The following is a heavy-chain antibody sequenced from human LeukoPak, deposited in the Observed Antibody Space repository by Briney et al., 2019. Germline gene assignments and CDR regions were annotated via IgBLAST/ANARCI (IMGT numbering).Heavy chain of an antibody. D-gene: IGHD3-22*01. CDR2: IYHSGST. Sequence: SGTLSLTCAVSGGSINSSNWWSWVRQPPGKGLEWIGEIYHSGSTNSNPSLKSRVTISVDKSKNQFSLKLNSVTAADTAVYYCASPPTYYYDSSDYYPWGQGTLVTVSS. CDR1: GGSINSSNW. CDR3: ASPPTYYYDSSDYYP. J-gene: IGHJ5*02. V-gene: IGHV4-4*02.